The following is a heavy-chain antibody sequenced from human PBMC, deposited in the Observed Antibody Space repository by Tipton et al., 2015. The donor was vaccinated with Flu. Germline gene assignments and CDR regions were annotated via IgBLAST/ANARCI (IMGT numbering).Heavy chain of an antibody. CDR2: IIPLFGTA. D-gene: IGHD5-24*01. CDR3: ARPHRQFSDNAFDI. Sequence: QVQLVQSGAEVKKPGSSVRVSCKVHGLIFSNYAVGWVRQAPGQGLELVGIIIPLFGTAKYAQKFQGRVTLTTDESKSTTFMELTRLTSEDTAIYYCARPHRQFSDNAFDIWGQGTMVTVSS. J-gene: IGHJ3*02. CDR1: GLIFSNYA. V-gene: IGHV1-69*18.